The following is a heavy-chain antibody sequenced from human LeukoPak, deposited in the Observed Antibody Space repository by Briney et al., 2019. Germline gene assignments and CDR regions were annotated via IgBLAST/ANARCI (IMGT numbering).Heavy chain of an antibody. CDR1: GFTFRNYA. CDR3: ARVQTTVTTLDY. Sequence: GGSLRLSCVASGFTFRNYAMHWVRQAPGKGLEWVIVISSDGTTKYYADSVKGRFTISRDNAKNSLYLQMNSLRAEDTAVYYCARVQTTVTTLDYWGQGTLVTVSS. J-gene: IGHJ4*02. V-gene: IGHV3-30-3*01. D-gene: IGHD4-17*01. CDR2: ISSDGTTK.